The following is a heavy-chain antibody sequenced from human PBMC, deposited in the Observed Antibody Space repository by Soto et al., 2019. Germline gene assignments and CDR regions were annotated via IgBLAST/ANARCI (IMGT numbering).Heavy chain of an antibody. V-gene: IGHV4-59*11. D-gene: IGHD3-22*01. CDR2: IYYSRNT. Sequence: QVQLQESGPGLVKPSETLSLTCTVSGGSISGHYWGWIRQPPGKGLEWVGYIYYSRNTYSNPSLKSRVTLSVDTSKYQFSLRLSSVTAADTAVYYCARAPGQSSGSWDFWGQGPLVTVSS. J-gene: IGHJ4*02. CDR1: GGSISGHY. CDR3: ARAPGQSSGSWDF.